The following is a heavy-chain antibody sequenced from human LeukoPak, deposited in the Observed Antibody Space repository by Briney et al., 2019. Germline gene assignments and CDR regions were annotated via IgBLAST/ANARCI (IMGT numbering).Heavy chain of an antibody. J-gene: IGHJ4*01. V-gene: IGHV3-21*01. Sequence: PGGSLRLSCAASGFTFSTYSMNWVRQAPGKGLEWVSSISSTGSYIYYADSVKGRFTISRDNAKNSLYLQMNSLRAEDTAVYYVAKSPPNDYWGQGTLVNV. CDR1: GFTFSTYS. CDR3: AKSPPNDY. CDR2: ISSTGSYI.